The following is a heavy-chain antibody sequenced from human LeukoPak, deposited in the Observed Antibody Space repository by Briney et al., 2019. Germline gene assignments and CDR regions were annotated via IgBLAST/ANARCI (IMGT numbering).Heavy chain of an antibody. CDR2: IYTSGST. CDR3: ARSPDRTTVTMYYYYYYYMDV. D-gene: IGHD4-17*01. CDR1: GGSISSYY. V-gene: IGHV4-4*07. Sequence: SETLSLTCTVSGGSISSYYWSWIRQPAGKGLEWIGRIYTSGSTNYNPSLKSRVTMSVDTSKNQFSLKLSSVTAADTAVYYCARSPDRTTVTMYYYYYYYMDVWGKGTTVTVSS. J-gene: IGHJ6*03.